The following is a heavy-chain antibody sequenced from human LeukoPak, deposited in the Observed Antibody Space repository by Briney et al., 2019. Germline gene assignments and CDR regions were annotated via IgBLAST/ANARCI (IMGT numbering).Heavy chain of an antibody. CDR1: GFTFSSYG. CDR2: ISSSSSTI. D-gene: IGHD3-10*01. Sequence: PGGSLRSSGEAPGFTFSSYGMPWVGQAPGKGLEWVSYISSSSSTIYYADSVKGRFTISRDNAKNSLYLQMNSLRAEDTAVYYCARRGGFDYWGQGTLVTVSS. CDR3: ARRGGFDY. J-gene: IGHJ4*02. V-gene: IGHV3-48*04.